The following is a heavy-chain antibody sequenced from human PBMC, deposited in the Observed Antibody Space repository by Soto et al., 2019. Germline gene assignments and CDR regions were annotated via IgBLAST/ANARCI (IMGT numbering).Heavy chain of an antibody. CDR2: VLDTGKT. J-gene: IGHJ5*02. CDR3: ARDGESRGLDT. D-gene: IGHD3-10*01. CDR1: GSSISGFF. V-gene: IGHV4-59*01. Sequence: SETLSLTCTVSGSSISGFFWSWIRQPPGKGLEWIGNVLDTGKTHYNPSLKSRVTISLGTSKNQFSLTLTSVTAADTAVYYCARDGESRGLDTWGQGTLVTVSS.